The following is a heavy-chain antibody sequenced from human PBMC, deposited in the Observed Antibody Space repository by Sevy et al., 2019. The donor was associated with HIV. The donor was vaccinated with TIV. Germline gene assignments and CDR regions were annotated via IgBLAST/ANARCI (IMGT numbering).Heavy chain of an antibody. Sequence: GGCLRLSCAASGFTFSSYAMSCVRQAPGKGLEWVSAISGSGGSTYYADSVKGRFTISRDNSKNTLYLQMNSLRSEDTAVYYCAKHYCSSWYELDYWGQGHLVTVSS. CDR2: ISGSGGST. J-gene: IGHJ4*02. CDR3: AKHYCSSWYELDY. CDR1: GFTFSSYA. D-gene: IGHD6-13*01. V-gene: IGHV3-23*01.